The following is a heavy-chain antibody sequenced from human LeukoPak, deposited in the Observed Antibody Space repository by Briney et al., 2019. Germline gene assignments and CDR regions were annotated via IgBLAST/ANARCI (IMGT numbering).Heavy chain of an antibody. V-gene: IGHV3-23*01. CDR2: ISGSGGST. Sequence: PGGSLRLSCAASGFTFSSYAMSWDRQAPGKGLEWVSAISGSGGSTYYADSVKGRFTISRDNSKNTLYLQMNSLRAEDTAVYYCAKAQDSSGLCGNWFDPWGQGTLVTVSS. J-gene: IGHJ5*02. CDR1: GFTFSSYA. CDR3: AKAQDSSGLCGNWFDP. D-gene: IGHD3-22*01.